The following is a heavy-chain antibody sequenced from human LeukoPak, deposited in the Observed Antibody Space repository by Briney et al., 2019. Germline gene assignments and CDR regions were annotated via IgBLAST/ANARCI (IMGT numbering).Heavy chain of an antibody. J-gene: IGHJ3*02. D-gene: IGHD3-22*01. V-gene: IGHV4-31*03. CDR3: ARAPHYYDSSGYFLGAFDI. Sequence: SETLSLTCTVSGGSLSSGGYYWSWIRQHPGKGLEWIGYIYYSGSTYYNPSLKSRVTISVDTSKNQFSLKLSSVTAADTAVYYCARAPHYYDSSGYFLGAFDIWGQGTMVTVSS. CDR2: IYYSGST. CDR1: GGSLSSGGYY.